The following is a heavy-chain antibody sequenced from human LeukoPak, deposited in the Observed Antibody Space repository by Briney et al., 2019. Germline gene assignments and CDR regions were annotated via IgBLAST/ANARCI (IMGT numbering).Heavy chain of an antibody. CDR1: GFTLSNYA. CDR3: AELGITMIGGV. Sequence: GGSLRLSCAASGFTLSNYAMNWVRQAPGKGLEWVSYISSSGSTIYYADSVKGRFTISRDNAKNSLYLQMNSLRAEDTAVYYCAELGITMIGGVWGKGTTVTISS. J-gene: IGHJ6*04. D-gene: IGHD3-10*02. CDR2: ISSSGSTI. V-gene: IGHV3-48*03.